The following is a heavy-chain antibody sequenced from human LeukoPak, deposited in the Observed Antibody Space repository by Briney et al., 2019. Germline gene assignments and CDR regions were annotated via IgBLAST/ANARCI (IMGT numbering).Heavy chain of an antibody. CDR3: ARGRRGVVKGIDP. CDR2: MNPNSGNT. V-gene: IGHV1-8*02. CDR1: GGTFSSYT. D-gene: IGHD2-8*01. Sequence: ASVKVSCKASGGTFSSYTINWVRQATGQGLEWMGWMNPNSGNTGYAQKFQGRVTMTRNTSISTAYMELSSLRSEDTAVYYCARGRRGVVKGIDPWGQGTLVTVSS. J-gene: IGHJ5*02.